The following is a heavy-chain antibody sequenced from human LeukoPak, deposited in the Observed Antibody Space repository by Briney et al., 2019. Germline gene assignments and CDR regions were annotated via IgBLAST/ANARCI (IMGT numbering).Heavy chain of an antibody. CDR2: ISYDGSNK. J-gene: IGHJ4*02. D-gene: IGHD3-10*01. CDR1: GFTFSSYA. V-gene: IGHV3-30-3*01. CDR3: ARKSMVRGVIPPWYFDY. Sequence: GGSLRLSCAASGFTFSSYAMHWVRQAPGKGLEWVAVISYDGSNKYYADSVKGRFTISRDNSKNTLYLQMNSLGAEDTAVYYCARKSMVRGVIPPWYFDYWGQGTLVTVSS.